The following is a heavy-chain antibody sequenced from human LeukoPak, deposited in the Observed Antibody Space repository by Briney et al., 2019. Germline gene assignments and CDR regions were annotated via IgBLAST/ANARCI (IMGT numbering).Heavy chain of an antibody. Sequence: GASLRLSCAASGFTFSSYAMSWVRQAPGKGLEWVSAISGSGGSTYYADSVKGRLTISRDNSKNTLYLQMNSLRAEDTAVYYCAKTPYIAAAGRVDYWGQGTLVTVSS. CDR3: AKTPYIAAAGRVDY. CDR1: GFTFSSYA. J-gene: IGHJ4*02. V-gene: IGHV3-23*01. CDR2: ISGSGGST. D-gene: IGHD6-13*01.